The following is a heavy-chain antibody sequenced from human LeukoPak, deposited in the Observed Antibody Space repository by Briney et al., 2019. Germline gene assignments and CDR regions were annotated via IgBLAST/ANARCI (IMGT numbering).Heavy chain of an antibody. CDR2: IYYSGST. Sequence: SETLSLTCTVSGGSISSGGYYWSWIRQHPGKGLEWIGYIYYSGSTYYNPSLKSRVTISVDTSKNQFSLKLSSVTAADTAVYYCARDQRPNYYYHGMDVWGQGTTVTVSS. CDR1: GGSISSGGYY. J-gene: IGHJ6*02. V-gene: IGHV4-31*03. CDR3: ARDQRPNYYYHGMDV.